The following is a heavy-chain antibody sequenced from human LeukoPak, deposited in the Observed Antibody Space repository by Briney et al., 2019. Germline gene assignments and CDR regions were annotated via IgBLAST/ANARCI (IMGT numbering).Heavy chain of an antibody. CDR2: IYSGGST. J-gene: IGHJ2*01. CDR1: GFTVSSNY. CDR3: AKDSQLRYFDWLLSTWYFDL. V-gene: IGHV3-53*01. D-gene: IGHD3-9*01. Sequence: PGGSLRLSCAASGFTVSSNYMSWVRQAPGKGLEWVSVIYSGGSTYYADSVKGRFTISRDNSKNTLYLQMNSLRAEDTAVYYCAKDSQLRYFDWLLSTWYFDLWGRGTLVTVSS.